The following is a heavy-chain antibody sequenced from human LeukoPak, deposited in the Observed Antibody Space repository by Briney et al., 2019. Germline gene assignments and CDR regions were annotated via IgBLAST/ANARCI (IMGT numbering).Heavy chain of an antibody. CDR2: ISAYNGNT. CDR3: ARGSLQYAGSKVAYNWFDP. D-gene: IGHD4-4*01. V-gene: IGHV1-18*01. Sequence: WASVKVSCKASGYTFTSYGISWVRQAPGQGLEWMGWISAYNGNTNYAQKFQGRVTMTRDTSISTAYMELSRLRSDDTAVYYCARGSLQYAGSKVAYNWFDPWGQGTLVTVSS. CDR1: GYTFTSYG. J-gene: IGHJ5*02.